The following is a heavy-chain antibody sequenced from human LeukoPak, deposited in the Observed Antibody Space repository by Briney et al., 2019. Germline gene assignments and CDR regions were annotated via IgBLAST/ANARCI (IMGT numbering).Heavy chain of an antibody. Sequence: GRSLRLSCAASGFTFSSYGMHWVRQAPGKGLEWVAVIWYDGSNKYYADSVKGRFTISRDNSKNTLYLQMNSLRAEDTAVYYCASPRGYDSRDFDYWGQGTLVTVSS. J-gene: IGHJ4*02. D-gene: IGHD5-12*01. V-gene: IGHV3-33*01. CDR2: IWYDGSNK. CDR1: GFTFSSYG. CDR3: ASPRGYDSRDFDY.